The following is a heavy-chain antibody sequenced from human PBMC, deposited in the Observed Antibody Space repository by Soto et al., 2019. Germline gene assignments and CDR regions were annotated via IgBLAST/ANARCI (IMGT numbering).Heavy chain of an antibody. CDR2: INSDGSST. Sequence: VQLVESGGGVVQPGGSLRLSCAASGFTFSSYWMHWVRQAPGKGLVWVSRINSDGSSTSYADSVKGRFTISRDNAKNTLYLQMNSLRAEDTAVYYCARRGRNWGGFDYWGQGTLVTVSS. CDR1: GFTFSSYW. V-gene: IGHV3-74*02. D-gene: IGHD7-27*01. J-gene: IGHJ4*02. CDR3: ARRGRNWGGFDY.